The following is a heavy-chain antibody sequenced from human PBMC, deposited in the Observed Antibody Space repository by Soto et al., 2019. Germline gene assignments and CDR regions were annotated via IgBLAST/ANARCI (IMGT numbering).Heavy chain of an antibody. CDR1: GASIGSGTYY. CDR3: ARGTRPDTRFGESIFDF. V-gene: IGHV4-31*03. Sequence: QVQLQESGPGLVKPSQTLSLTCTVSGASIGSGTYYWHWIRQHPGKGLEWIGWLSHSGGTYYNPSLRSRMTISVATSKAQFSLRLTSVTAADTAVYYCARGTRPDTRFGESIFDFWGQGTLVTVSS. D-gene: IGHD3-10*01. CDR2: LSHSGGT. J-gene: IGHJ4*02.